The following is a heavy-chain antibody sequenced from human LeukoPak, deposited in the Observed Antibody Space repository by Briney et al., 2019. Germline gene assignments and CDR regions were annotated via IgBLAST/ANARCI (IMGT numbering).Heavy chain of an antibody. CDR1: GFTFSSYA. CDR2: ISGSGGST. Sequence: GGSLRLSCAASGFTFSSYAMSWVHQAPGKGLEWVSAISGSGGSTYYADSVKGRFTISRDNSKNTLYLQMNSLRAEDTAIYYCAKDAPAPDYYGSGVTGDAFDIRGQGTMVTVSS. CDR3: AKDAPAPDYYGSGVTGDAFDI. J-gene: IGHJ3*02. D-gene: IGHD3-10*01. V-gene: IGHV3-23*01.